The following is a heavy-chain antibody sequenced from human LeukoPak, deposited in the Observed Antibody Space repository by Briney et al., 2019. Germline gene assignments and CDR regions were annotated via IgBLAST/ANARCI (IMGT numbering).Heavy chain of an antibody. CDR3: TRDSGTYNWFDP. D-gene: IGHD1-26*01. J-gene: IGHJ5*02. CDR2: MDKETNLYAT. CDR1: GFTFSDSA. Sequence: GGPLKLPCVASGFTFSDSAIHWVRQSSGKGLEWIGHMDKETNLYATALAASVKGRFTVSRDDSKNTAYLHMNSLKTEDTALYYCTRDSGTYNWFDPWGQGTLVTVSS. V-gene: IGHV3-73*01.